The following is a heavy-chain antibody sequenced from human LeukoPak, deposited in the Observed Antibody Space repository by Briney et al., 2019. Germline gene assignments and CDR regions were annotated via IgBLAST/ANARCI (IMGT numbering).Heavy chain of an antibody. D-gene: IGHD2-2*01. Sequence: SQTLSLTCAISRDSVSSNSAAWNWIRQSPSRGLEWLGRTYRRPKWSNDYAPSVKSRIIINPDTSKNQFSPQLNSVTPEDTAVYYCARLHCTTSCYVDYWGQGTLVTVSS. V-gene: IGHV6-1*01. J-gene: IGHJ4*02. CDR3: ARLHCTTSCYVDY. CDR2: TYRRPKWSN. CDR1: RDSVSSNSAA.